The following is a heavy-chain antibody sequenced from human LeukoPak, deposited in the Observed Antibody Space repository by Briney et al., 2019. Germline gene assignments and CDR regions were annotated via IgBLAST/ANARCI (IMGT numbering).Heavy chain of an antibody. Sequence: SETLSLTCTVSGGSISTYYWSWIRQPPGKGLEWIGYIYSSGSTSYNPSLKSRVTMSVDTSKNQFSLKLSSVTAADTAVYYCARDLLGRGFSFDYWGQGTLVTVSS. J-gene: IGHJ4*02. CDR3: ARDLLGRGFSFDY. V-gene: IGHV4-59*01. CDR2: IYSSGST. CDR1: GGSISTYY. D-gene: IGHD3-10*01.